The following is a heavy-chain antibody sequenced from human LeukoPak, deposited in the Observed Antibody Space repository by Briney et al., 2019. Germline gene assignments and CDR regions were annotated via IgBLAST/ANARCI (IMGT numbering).Heavy chain of an antibody. CDR2: IYYGGNT. V-gene: IGHV4-59*12. Sequence: PSETLSLTCTVSGGSISSYYWSWIRQPPGKGLEWIGNIYYGGNTYYNPSLKSRVTISVDTSKNQFSLRLSSVTAADTAVYYCARDLGGTTGKFDYWGQGTLVTVSS. J-gene: IGHJ4*02. CDR3: ARDLGGTTGKFDY. CDR1: GGSISSYY. D-gene: IGHD1-7*01.